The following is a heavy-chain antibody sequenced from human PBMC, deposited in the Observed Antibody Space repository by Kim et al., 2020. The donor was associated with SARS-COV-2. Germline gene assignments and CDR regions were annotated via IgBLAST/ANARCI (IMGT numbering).Heavy chain of an antibody. V-gene: IGHV5-51*01. CDR3: ARITATIPAVRYFDY. Sequence: GESLKISCKGSGYSFTSYWIGWVRQMPGKGLEWMGIIYPGDSDTRYSPSFQGQVTISADKSISTAYLQWSSLKASDTAMYYCARITATIPAVRYFDYWGQGTLVTVSS. CDR2: IYPGDSDT. CDR1: GYSFTSYW. D-gene: IGHD5-12*01. J-gene: IGHJ4*02.